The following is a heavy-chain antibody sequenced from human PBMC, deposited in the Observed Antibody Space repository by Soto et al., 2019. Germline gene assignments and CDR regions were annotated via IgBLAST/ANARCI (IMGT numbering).Heavy chain of an antibody. D-gene: IGHD1-26*01. CDR1: GGSITSGGYS. J-gene: IGHJ6*02. CDR3: ARDRILLPFSGPTHYYGMDV. Sequence: QLQLQESGSGLVKPSETLSLTCTVSGGSITSGGYSRSWLRPPPGQVVGWIGNVYHTGRTSYNPAHQSRATISLDRSKNQFSLNPNSVTAADPAVYYCARDRILLPFSGPTHYYGMDVWGQGTTVSVSS. V-gene: IGHV4-30-2*01. CDR2: VYHTGRT.